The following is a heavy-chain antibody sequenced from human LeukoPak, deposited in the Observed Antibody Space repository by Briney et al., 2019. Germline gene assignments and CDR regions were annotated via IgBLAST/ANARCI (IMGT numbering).Heavy chain of an antibody. CDR2: ISTSSIYI. CDR3: ARDPYNGYYGDDYYYYMDV. V-gene: IGHV3-21*01. Sequence: GRSLRLSCAASGFTFSTYGMHWVRQAPGKGLEWVSSISTSSIYIYYTDSLKGRFTISRDNAKNLLSLQMNSLRAEDTAVYYCARDPYNGYYGDDYYYYMDVWGKGTTVTISS. CDR1: GFTFSTYG. D-gene: IGHD4-17*01. J-gene: IGHJ6*03.